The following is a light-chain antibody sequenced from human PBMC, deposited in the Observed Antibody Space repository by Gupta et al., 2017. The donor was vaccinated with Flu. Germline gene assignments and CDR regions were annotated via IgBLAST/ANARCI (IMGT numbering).Light chain of an antibody. J-gene: IGKJ4*01. CDR1: QNVGRN. Sequence: ETVMTQSPVTLSASPAERVTLSCRASQNVGRNLAWYQQTPGRAPRLLIYDTSTRAADIPARFSGSGSGRDFTLTIGGLQSEDFGVYFCQQYTKWPISFGAGTKVDIK. V-gene: IGKV3D-15*01. CDR2: DTS. CDR3: QQYTKWPIS.